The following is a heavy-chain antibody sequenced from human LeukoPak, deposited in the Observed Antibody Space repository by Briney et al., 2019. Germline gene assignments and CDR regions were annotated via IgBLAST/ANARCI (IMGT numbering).Heavy chain of an antibody. J-gene: IGHJ4*02. CDR3: AKVRGYAYGYFDS. CDR2: ITWNSGIK. Sequence: GGSLRLSCAASGFTFDDYAMYWVQQAPGKGLEWVSGITWNSGIKDYADSVKGRFTISRDNAKNSLYLQMNSLRVEDTALYYCAKVRGYAYGYFDSWGQGTLVTVSS. D-gene: IGHD5-18*01. V-gene: IGHV3-9*01. CDR1: GFTFDDYA.